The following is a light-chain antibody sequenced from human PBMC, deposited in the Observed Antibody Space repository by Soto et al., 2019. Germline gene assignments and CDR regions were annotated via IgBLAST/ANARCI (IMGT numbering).Light chain of an antibody. CDR1: QDIRGA. Sequence: GDRVPITCRASQDIRGALAWYQQKPGKAPKMLIYDVSTLESGVPSRFSGSSSGTDFTLTISSLQPEDFATYYCQQFNSYPITFGQGTRLEIK. CDR3: QQFNSYPIT. CDR2: DVS. J-gene: IGKJ5*01. V-gene: IGKV1-13*02.